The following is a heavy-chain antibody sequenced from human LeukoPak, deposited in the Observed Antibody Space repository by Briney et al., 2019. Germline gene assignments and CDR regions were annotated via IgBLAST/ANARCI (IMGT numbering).Heavy chain of an antibody. V-gene: IGHV1-18*04. CDR3: ARDQYDSVWGSYRPYFDF. CDR2: ISPYTGDT. Sequence: ASVKVSCKASGYTFSSYGISWVRQAPGQGLEWMGSISPYTGDTKYAERLQDRVIMTTDTSTRTAYMELRSLTSDDTAVFYCARDQYDSVWGSYRPYFDFWGQGTLVTVSS. D-gene: IGHD3-16*02. CDR1: GYTFSSYG. J-gene: IGHJ4*02.